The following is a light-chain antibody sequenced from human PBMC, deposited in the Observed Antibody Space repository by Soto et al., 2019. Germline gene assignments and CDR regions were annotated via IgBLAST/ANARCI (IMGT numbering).Light chain of an antibody. Sequence: AIRMTQSPSSLSASTGDRVTITCRASQGISSYLAWYQQKPGKAPKLLIYAASTLQSGVPSRFSGSGSGTDFTLTITSLQPDDFATYYCQQYNVYSPWTFGQGTKVDIK. CDR2: AAS. V-gene: IGKV1-8*01. CDR1: QGISSY. J-gene: IGKJ1*01. CDR3: QQYNVYSPWT.